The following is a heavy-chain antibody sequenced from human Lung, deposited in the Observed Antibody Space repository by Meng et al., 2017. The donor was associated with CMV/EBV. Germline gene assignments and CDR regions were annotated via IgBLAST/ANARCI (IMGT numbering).Heavy chain of an antibody. CDR1: GGSFSGYY. D-gene: IGHD3-22*01. V-gene: IGHV4-34*01. J-gene: IGHJ4*02. Sequence: SXTXSLXFAVYGGSFSGYYWSWIRQPPGKGLEWIGEINHSGSTNYNPSLKSRVTISADTSKNQFSLNLSYVTAADTAVYYCARDYYDSSGYINWGQGTLVTVSS. CDR2: INHSGST. CDR3: ARDYYDSSGYIN.